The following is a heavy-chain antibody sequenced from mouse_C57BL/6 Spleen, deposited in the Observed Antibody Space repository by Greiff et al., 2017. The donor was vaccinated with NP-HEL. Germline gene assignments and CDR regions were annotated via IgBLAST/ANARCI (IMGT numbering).Heavy chain of an antibody. Sequence: VQLKESGPELVKPGASVKISCKASGYSFTGYYMHWVKQSHGNILDWIGYIYPYNGVSSYNQKFKGKATLTVDKSSSTAYMELRSLTSEDSAVYYCARGDYSNYPYYYAMDYWGQGTSVTVSS. CDR2: IYPYNGVS. J-gene: IGHJ4*01. V-gene: IGHV1-31*01. D-gene: IGHD2-5*01. CDR3: ARGDYSNYPYYYAMDY. CDR1: GYSFTGYY.